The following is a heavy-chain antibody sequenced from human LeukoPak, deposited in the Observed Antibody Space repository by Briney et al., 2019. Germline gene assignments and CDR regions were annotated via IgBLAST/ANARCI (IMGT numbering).Heavy chain of an antibody. Sequence: PSETLSLTCNVSAYSITNGYYWGWIRQAPGKGLEWIGCIYHSGSTYYNPSLKSRVTISVDTSKNQFSLKLSSVTAADTAVYYCARDETYTSGWQPHHYYYYMDVWGKGTTVTVSS. D-gene: IGHD6-19*01. J-gene: IGHJ6*03. CDR1: AYSITNGYY. CDR3: ARDETYTSGWQPHHYYYYMDV. V-gene: IGHV4-38-2*02. CDR2: IYHSGST.